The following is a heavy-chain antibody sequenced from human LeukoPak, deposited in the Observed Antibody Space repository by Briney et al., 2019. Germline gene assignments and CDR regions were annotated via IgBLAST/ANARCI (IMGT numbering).Heavy chain of an antibody. CDR2: VYSGGRI. CDR3: AREKFLSRRSGAFDI. J-gene: IGHJ3*02. CDR1: GFTVSNSY. V-gene: IGHV3-53*05. D-gene: IGHD3-10*01. Sequence: GRSLRPSYAASGFTVSNSYMSWGRLAQEKGLEWVSVVYSGGRIYYADSVEGRFTISRDNSKNTLYLQMNSLRPDDSAVYYCAREKFLSRRSGAFDIWGQGTMVTVSS.